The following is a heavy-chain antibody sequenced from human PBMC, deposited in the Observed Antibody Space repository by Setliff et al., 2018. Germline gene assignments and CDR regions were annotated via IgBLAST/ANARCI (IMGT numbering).Heavy chain of an antibody. CDR2: INGDGTIT. J-gene: IGHJ6*03. D-gene: IGHD7-27*01. CDR3: ASIDWGENFYNMDV. Sequence: GGSLRLSCGASGFTFSKYWMYWVRHVPGKGLVWVSRINGDGTITNYADSVKGRFTISRDNAKNTLYLQMNSLRGEDTAVYFCASIDWGENFYNMDVWGKGTTVTVS. CDR1: GFTFSKYW. V-gene: IGHV3-74*01.